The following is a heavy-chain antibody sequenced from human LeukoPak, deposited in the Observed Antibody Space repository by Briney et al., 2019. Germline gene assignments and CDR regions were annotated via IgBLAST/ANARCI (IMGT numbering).Heavy chain of an antibody. CDR3: ARDLELGY. J-gene: IGHJ4*02. D-gene: IGHD3-16*01. CDR1: SGSIDNYY. Sequence: PSETLSLTCTVSSGSIDNYYWSWIRQPPGEGLEWIGHILYSGTTSYTPSPKSRVTISLDTSKKQFSLKLTSVTAADTAVYYCARDLELGYWGQGILVTVSS. CDR2: ILYSGTT. V-gene: IGHV4-59*01.